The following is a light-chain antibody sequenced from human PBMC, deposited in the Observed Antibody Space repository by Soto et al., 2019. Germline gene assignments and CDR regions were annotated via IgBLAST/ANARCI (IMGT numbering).Light chain of an antibody. Sequence: EIVMTQSPATLSVSPGERDTISCRASQRVSSNLAWYQQKPGQAPRLLIYGASTRATGIPARFSGSGSGTEFTLTISSLQSEDFAVYYCQQYNNWPPRYTFGQGTKVDIK. CDR2: GAS. J-gene: IGKJ2*01. CDR3: QQYNNWPPRYT. V-gene: IGKV3-15*01. CDR1: QRVSSN.